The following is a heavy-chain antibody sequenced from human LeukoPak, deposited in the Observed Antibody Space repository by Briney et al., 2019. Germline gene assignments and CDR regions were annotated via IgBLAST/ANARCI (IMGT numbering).Heavy chain of an antibody. CDR2: INPNSGGT. CDR3: ARVIDDYGDYYYGMDV. J-gene: IGHJ6*02. CDR1: GYTFTGYY. V-gene: IGHV1-2*02. D-gene: IGHD4-17*01. Sequence: ASVKVSCKASGYTFTGYYMHWVRQAPGQGLEWMGWINPNSGGTNYAQKFQGRVTMTRDTSISTAYMELSRLRSDDTAVYYCARVIDDYGDYYYGMDVWGQGTTVTVSS.